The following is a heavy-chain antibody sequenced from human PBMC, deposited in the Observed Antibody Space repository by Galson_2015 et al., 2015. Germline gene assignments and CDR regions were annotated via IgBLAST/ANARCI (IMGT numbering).Heavy chain of an antibody. D-gene: IGHD1-7*01. CDR2: IKQDGSEK. V-gene: IGHV3-7*03. CDR1: GFTFSIYW. J-gene: IGHJ4*02. CDR3: ASWNYGFDQ. Sequence: SLRLSCAASGFTFSIYWMSWVRQTPGKELEWVANIKQDGSEKYYVDSVKGRFTISRDNAKKSLYLQMNSLGPEDTAVYYCASWNYGFDQWGRGTLVIVSS.